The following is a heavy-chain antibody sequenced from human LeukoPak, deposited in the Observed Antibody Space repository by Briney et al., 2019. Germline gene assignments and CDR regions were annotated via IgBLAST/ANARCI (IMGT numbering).Heavy chain of an antibody. CDR2: ISAYNGNT. CDR1: GYTFSSYG. J-gene: IGHJ4*02. D-gene: IGHD3-10*01. CDR3: ARDGNRRTTYYYGSGSDY. Sequence: PRASVKVSCKASGYTFSSYGISWVRQAPGQGLEWMGWISAYNGNTNYAQKLQGRVTMTTDTSTSTAYMELRSLRSDDTAVYYCARDGNRRTTYYYGSGSDYWGQGTLVTVSS. V-gene: IGHV1-18*01.